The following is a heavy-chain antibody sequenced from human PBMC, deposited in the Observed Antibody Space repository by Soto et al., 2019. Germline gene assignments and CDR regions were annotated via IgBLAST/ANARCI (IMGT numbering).Heavy chain of an antibody. CDR2: ISASSVST. CDR3: ARDRARGYYDSSGYPQTLWY. D-gene: IGHD3-22*01. Sequence: PGGSLRLSCAASGFTFRNYAMSWVRQTPGKGLEWVSAISASSVSTYYADSVKGRFTISRDNSQSTLYLQMNSLRAEDTAVYYCARDRARGYYDSSGYPQTLWYWGQGTLVTVSS. CDR1: GFTFRNYA. J-gene: IGHJ4*02. V-gene: IGHV3-23*01.